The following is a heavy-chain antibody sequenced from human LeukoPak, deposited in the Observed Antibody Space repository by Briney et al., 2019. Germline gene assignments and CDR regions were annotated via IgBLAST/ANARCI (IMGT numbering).Heavy chain of an antibody. CDR2: ISAYNGNT. Sequence: VASVKVSCKASGYPFNSYGISWVRPAPGQGLEWMGWISAYNGNTNYAQKLQGRVTMTTDTSTSTAYMELSSLRSEDTAVYYCARDLSGYGDWGYFDYWGQGTLVTVSS. CDR1: GYPFNSYG. D-gene: IGHD4-17*01. CDR3: ARDLSGYGDWGYFDY. V-gene: IGHV1-18*01. J-gene: IGHJ4*02.